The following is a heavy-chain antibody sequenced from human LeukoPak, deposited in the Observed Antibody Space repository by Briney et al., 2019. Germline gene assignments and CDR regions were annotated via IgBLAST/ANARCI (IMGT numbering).Heavy chain of an antibody. CDR1: GFTFSSYA. Sequence: PGGSLRLSCAASGFTFSSYAMHWVRQAPGKGLEWVAVISYDGSNKYYADSVKGRFTISRDNSKDTLYLQMNSLRAEDTAVYYCAREYGEWERYPGYYFDYWGQGTLVTVSS. V-gene: IGHV3-30-3*01. CDR3: AREYGEWERYPGYYFDY. CDR2: ISYDGSNK. D-gene: IGHD1-26*01. J-gene: IGHJ4*02.